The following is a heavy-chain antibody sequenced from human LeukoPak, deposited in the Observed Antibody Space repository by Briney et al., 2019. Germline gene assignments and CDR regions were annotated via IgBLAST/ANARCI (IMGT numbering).Heavy chain of an antibody. J-gene: IGHJ3*02. D-gene: IGHD1-14*01. CDR2: ISGSGGST. CDR3: ARHLTGSRGPSDVFDI. CDR1: GFTFSSYA. Sequence: GGSLRLSCAASGFTFSSYAMSWVRQAPGKGLEWVSAISGSGGSTYYADSVKGRFTISRDNSKNTLYLQMNSLKASDTAMYYCARHLTGSRGPSDVFDIWGQGTMVTVFS. V-gene: IGHV3-23*01.